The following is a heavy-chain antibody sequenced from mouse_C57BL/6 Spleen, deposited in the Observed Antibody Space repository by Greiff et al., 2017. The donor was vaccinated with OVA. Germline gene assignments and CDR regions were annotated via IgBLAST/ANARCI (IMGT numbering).Heavy chain of an antibody. Sequence: QVQLQQPGAELVMPGASVKLSCKASGYTFTSYWMHWVKQRPGQGLEWIGEIDPSDSYPNYNQKFKGKSTLTVDKSSSTAYMQLSSLTSEDSAVYYCARTHYGSSYWYFDVWGTGTTVTVSS. D-gene: IGHD1-1*01. CDR1: GYTFTSYW. CDR2: IDPSDSYP. J-gene: IGHJ1*03. CDR3: ARTHYGSSYWYFDV. V-gene: IGHV1-69*01.